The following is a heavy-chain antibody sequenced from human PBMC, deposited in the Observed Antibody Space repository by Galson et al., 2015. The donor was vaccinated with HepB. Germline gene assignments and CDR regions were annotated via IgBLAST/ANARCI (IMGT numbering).Heavy chain of an antibody. D-gene: IGHD6-19*01. CDR3: AGPVAGDNYYYFAMDV. Sequence: QSGAEVKKPGESLRISCKASGYSFTNNWISWVRQMPGKGLEWMGMIDPSDSYTNYSPPFQAHVTILIDTSITTAYLQWSSLEASDTAIYYCAGPVAGDNYYYFAMDVWGQGTTVTVTS. V-gene: IGHV5-10-1*01. J-gene: IGHJ6*02. CDR1: GYSFTNNW. CDR2: IDPSDSYT.